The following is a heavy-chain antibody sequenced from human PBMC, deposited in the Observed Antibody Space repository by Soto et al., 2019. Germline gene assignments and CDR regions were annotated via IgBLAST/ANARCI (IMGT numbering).Heavy chain of an antibody. V-gene: IGHV3-23*01. J-gene: IGHJ4*02. CDR1: GFTFSSYA. CDR3: AKISGGQTVNGYSDY. D-gene: IGHD5-12*01. Sequence: EVQLLESGGGLVQPGGSLRLSCAASGFTFSSYAMTWGRQAPGKGLGWVSGLSGNGGTTYYADSVKGRFTVSRDNSKNTLYLQLNSLRAEDTAIYYCAKISGGQTVNGYSDYWGQGTLVTVSS. CDR2: LSGNGGTT.